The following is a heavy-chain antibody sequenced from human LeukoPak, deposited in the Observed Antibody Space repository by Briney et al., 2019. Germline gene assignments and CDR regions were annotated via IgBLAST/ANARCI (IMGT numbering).Heavy chain of an antibody. CDR1: GYTFTSYG. CDR2: INPNSGVT. Sequence: ASVKVSCKASGYTFTSYGISWVRQAPEQGLEWLGYINPNSGVTTYAQKFQGRVTLTRDTSFSTAYMELSSLTSDDTAVYYCARDSNNMAYWGQGTLVTVSS. CDR3: ARDSNNMAY. V-gene: IGHV1-2*02. J-gene: IGHJ4*02. D-gene: IGHD2/OR15-2a*01.